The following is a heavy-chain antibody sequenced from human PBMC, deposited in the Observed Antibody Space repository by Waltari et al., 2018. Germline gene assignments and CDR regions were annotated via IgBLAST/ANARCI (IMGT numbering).Heavy chain of an antibody. D-gene: IGHD3-3*01. Sequence: QVQLQESGPGLVKPSQTLSLTCTVSGGSISSGGYYWSWIRQHPGKGLEWIGYIYHSGSTYYNPSLKSRVTISVDRSKNQCSLKLSSVTAADTAVYYCARVARADDFWDDYGMDVWGQGTTVTVSS. CDR3: ARVARADDFWDDYGMDV. V-gene: IGHV4-31*03. CDR2: IYHSGST. CDR1: GGSISSGGYY. J-gene: IGHJ6*02.